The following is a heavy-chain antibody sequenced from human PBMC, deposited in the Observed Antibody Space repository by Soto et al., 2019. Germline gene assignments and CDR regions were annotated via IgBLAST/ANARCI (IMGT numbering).Heavy chain of an antibody. CDR2: IVASGGIT. V-gene: IGHV3-23*01. D-gene: IGHD5-12*01. CDR1: GFTFSSYP. CDR3: AKNSAATIRVGYDY. J-gene: IGHJ4*02. Sequence: EVQLLESGGGLAQPGGSLRLSCAASGFTFSSYPMSWVRQAPGQGLEWVSGIVASGGITYYADSVKGRFTISRDNSKNTLYLQMNSLRAEDTAVYYFAKNSAATIRVGYDYWCQGTLVTVSS.